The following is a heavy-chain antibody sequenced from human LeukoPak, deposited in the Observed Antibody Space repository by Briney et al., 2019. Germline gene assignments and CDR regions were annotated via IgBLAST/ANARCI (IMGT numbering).Heavy chain of an antibody. Sequence: GASVKLSCKASGYTFTDYYMNWVRQAPGQGLEWMGWIHPNSGGTNYAQKFQGRVTMTRDTSISTAYMELGRLTFDDTAVYYCGRKSAARKTSEFDYWGQGTLVTVSS. CDR2: IHPNSGGT. V-gene: IGHV1-2*02. CDR3: GRKSAARKTSEFDY. CDR1: GYTFTDYY. J-gene: IGHJ4*02. D-gene: IGHD6-6*01.